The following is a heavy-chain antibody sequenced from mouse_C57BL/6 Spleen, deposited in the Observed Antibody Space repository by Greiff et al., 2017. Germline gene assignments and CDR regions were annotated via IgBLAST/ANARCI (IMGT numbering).Heavy chain of an antibody. CDR1: GYAFSSYW. J-gene: IGHJ4*01. CDR3: ARGFITYAMDY. V-gene: IGHV1-80*01. CDR2: IYPGDGDT. Sequence: QVQLQQSGAELVKPGASVKISCKASGYAFSSYWMNWVKQRPGKGLEWIGQIYPGDGDTNYNGKSKGKATLTADKSSSTAYMQLSSLTSEDSAVYFCARGFITYAMDYWGQGTSVTVSS. D-gene: IGHD1-1*01.